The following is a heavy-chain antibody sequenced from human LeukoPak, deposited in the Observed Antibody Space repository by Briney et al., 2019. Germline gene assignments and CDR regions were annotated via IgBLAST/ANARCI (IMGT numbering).Heavy chain of an antibody. Sequence: PGESLRLSCAASGFTVSSNYMSWVRQAPGKGLEWVSVIYSGGSTYYADSVKGRFTISRDNSKNTLYLQMNSLRAEDTAVYYCARGRHGGYFDYWGQGTLVTVSS. CDR1: GFTVSSNY. V-gene: IGHV3-66*01. D-gene: IGHD4-23*01. CDR3: ARGRHGGYFDY. J-gene: IGHJ4*02. CDR2: IYSGGST.